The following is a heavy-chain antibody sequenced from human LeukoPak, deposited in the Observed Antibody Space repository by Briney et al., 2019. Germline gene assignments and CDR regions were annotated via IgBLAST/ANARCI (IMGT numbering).Heavy chain of an antibody. Sequence: RGSLRLSCAASGFTFSSYWMSWVRQAPGKGLQWVDNIKQDGSEKYYVDSVKGRFTISRDNAKNSLYLQMNSLRAEDTAVYYCTRDRSGQDWGQGTLVTVSS. CDR1: GFTFSSYW. CDR2: IKQDGSEK. V-gene: IGHV3-7*05. J-gene: IGHJ4*02. CDR3: TRDRSGQD. D-gene: IGHD1-1*01.